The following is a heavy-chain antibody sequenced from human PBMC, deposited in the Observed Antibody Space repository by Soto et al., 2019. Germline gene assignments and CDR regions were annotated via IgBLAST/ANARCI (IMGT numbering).Heavy chain of an antibody. CDR1: GFTFSSYA. D-gene: IGHD3-22*01. Sequence: PGGSLRLSCAASGFTFSSYAMHWVRQAPGKGLEWVAVISYDGSNKYYADSVKGRFTISRDNSKNTLYLQMNSLRAEDTAVYYCARDPYSDSSGYYFDYWGQGTLVTVSS. V-gene: IGHV3-30-3*01. CDR2: ISYDGSNK. J-gene: IGHJ4*02. CDR3: ARDPYSDSSGYYFDY.